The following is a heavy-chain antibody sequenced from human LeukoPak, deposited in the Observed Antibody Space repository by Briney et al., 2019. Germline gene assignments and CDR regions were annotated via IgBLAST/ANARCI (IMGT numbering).Heavy chain of an antibody. D-gene: IGHD6-19*01. CDR2: INPNRGGT. CDR3: AREGKQWLETYYYYYYGMDV. Sequence: ASVKVSCKASGYTFTGYYMHWVRQAPGQGLEWMGWINPNRGGTNYAQKFQGRVTMTRDTSISTAYMELSRLRSDDTAVYYCAREGKQWLETYYYYYYGMDVWGQGTTVTVSS. V-gene: IGHV1-2*02. J-gene: IGHJ6*02. CDR1: GYTFTGYY.